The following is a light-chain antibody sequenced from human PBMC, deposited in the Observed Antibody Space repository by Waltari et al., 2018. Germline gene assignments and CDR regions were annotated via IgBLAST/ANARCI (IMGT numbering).Light chain of an antibody. CDR2: GAS. V-gene: IGKV3-15*01. Sequence: EIVMTQSPATLSVSPGERATLSCRASQMVSSNLAWYQQKPGQAPRLLIYGASTRATGIPARFSGSGSGTEFTLTISSLQSEDFAVYYCQQDNTFGQGTKLEIK. CDR1: QMVSSN. CDR3: QQDNT. J-gene: IGKJ2*01.